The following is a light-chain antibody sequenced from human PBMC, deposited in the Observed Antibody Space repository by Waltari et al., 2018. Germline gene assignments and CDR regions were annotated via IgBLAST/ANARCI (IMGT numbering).Light chain of an antibody. CDR3: QHYNNRPLT. CDR1: QSVSSN. J-gene: IGKJ4*01. Sequence: EIVMTQAPVTLSVSPGERATLFCRASQSVSSNLAWYHQKPGRGPRLLIYGASIRAPGIPARFTGSGSGTEFTLTISRLQSEDFAVYFCQHYNNRPLTFGGGTKVEI. V-gene: IGKV3-15*01. CDR2: GAS.